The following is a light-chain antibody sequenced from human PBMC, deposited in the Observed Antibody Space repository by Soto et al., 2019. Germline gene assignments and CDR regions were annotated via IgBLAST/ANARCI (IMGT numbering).Light chain of an antibody. CDR1: SSDVGGYNY. CDR3: TSYTPSSTWV. J-gene: IGLJ7*01. V-gene: IGLV2-14*01. CDR2: EVS. Sequence: QSALTQPASVSGSPGQSITISCTGTSSDVGGYNYVSWYQQHPGKAPKLLIYEVSNRPSGVSSRFSGSKSGNTASLTICGLQAEDEADYYCTSYTPSSTWVFGGGTQLTVL.